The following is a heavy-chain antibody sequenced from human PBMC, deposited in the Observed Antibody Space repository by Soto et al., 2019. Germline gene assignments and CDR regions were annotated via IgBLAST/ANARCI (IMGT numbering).Heavy chain of an antibody. CDR3: ARVLTPSIAVAGPVGPAAY. V-gene: IGHV3-21*06. J-gene: IGHJ4*02. CDR2: ISSSSSYI. Sequence: GGSLRLSCAASGFTFSSYSVNWVRQAPGKGLEWVSSISSSSSYIYYADSVKGRFTISRDNAKNSLYLQMNSLRAEDTAVYYCARVLTPSIAVAGPVGPAAYWGQGTLVTVSS. D-gene: IGHD6-19*01. CDR1: GFTFSSYS.